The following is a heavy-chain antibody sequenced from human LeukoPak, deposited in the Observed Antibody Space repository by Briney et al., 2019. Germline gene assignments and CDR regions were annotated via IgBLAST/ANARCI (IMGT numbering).Heavy chain of an antibody. CDR3: AKDLSVAVAGLGFDY. CDR2: ISYDGSNK. V-gene: IGHV3-30*18. Sequence: PGRSLRLSCAASGFTFSSYGMHWVRQAPGKGLEWVAVISYDGSNKYYAVSVKGRFTISRDNSKNTLYLQMNSLRAEDTAVYYCAKDLSVAVAGLGFDYWGQGTLVTVSS. CDR1: GFTFSSYG. J-gene: IGHJ4*02. D-gene: IGHD6-19*01.